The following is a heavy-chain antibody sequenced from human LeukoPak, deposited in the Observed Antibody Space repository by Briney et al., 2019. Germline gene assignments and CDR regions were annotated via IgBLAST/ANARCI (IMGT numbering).Heavy chain of an antibody. J-gene: IGHJ4*02. V-gene: IGHV4-39*07. CDR3: ARGPNYPSPSPFDY. CDR1: GGSISSSSYY. D-gene: IGHD5-24*01. Sequence: SETLSLTCTVSGGSISSSSYYWGWIRQPPGKGLEWIGSIYYSGSTYYNPSLKSRVTISVDTSKNQFSLKLSSVTAADTAVYYCARGPNYPSPSPFDYWGQGTLVTVSS. CDR2: IYYSGST.